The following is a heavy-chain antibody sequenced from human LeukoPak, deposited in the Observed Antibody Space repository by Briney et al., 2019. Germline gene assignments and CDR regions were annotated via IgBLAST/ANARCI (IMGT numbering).Heavy chain of an antibody. Sequence: PSETLSLTCTVSGGSISNYDWSWIRQPAGKGLEWIGRIYTSGSTNYNPSLKSRVTMSEDTSKKQFSLKLSSVTAADTAVYYCARTTKTPVRGVISYYYYYMDVWGKGTTVTVSS. D-gene: IGHD3-10*01. CDR3: ARTTKTPVRGVISYYYYYMDV. J-gene: IGHJ6*03. CDR1: GGSISNYD. CDR2: IYTSGST. V-gene: IGHV4-4*07.